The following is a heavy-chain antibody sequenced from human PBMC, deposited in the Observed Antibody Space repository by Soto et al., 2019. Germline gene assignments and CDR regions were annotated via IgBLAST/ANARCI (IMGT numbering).Heavy chain of an antibody. D-gene: IGHD2-2*01. CDR1: DSGLTSPP. CDR3: TKDSHWAIISPTHDY. CDR2: FRESGGTT. V-gene: IGHV3-23*01. J-gene: IGHJ4*02. Sequence: VQLWDSGGGLVQPGGSLNPPSARPDSGLTSPPRSWVAKAPGSALEWVSTFRESGGTTHYADPVKGRFTISRDTSNNILFLQMNSLRAEDTAIYYCTKDSHWAIISPTHDYWGQGTLVTVSS.